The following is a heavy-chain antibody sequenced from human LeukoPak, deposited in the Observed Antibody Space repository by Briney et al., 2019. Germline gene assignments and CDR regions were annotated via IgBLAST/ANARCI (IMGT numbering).Heavy chain of an antibody. J-gene: IGHJ4*02. D-gene: IGHD5-18*01. Sequence: SETLSLTCTVSGGSISSYYWSWIRQPAGKGLEWIGRIYTSGSTNYNPSLKSRVTMSVDTSKNQFSLRPSSVTAADTAVYYCATDLRYSYGPKGDYWGQGTLVTVSS. V-gene: IGHV4-4*07. CDR1: GGSISSYY. CDR2: IYTSGST. CDR3: ATDLRYSYGPKGDY.